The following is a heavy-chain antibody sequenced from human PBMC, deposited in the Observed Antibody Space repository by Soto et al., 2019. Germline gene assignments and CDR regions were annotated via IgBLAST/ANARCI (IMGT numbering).Heavy chain of an antibody. CDR1: GFTVSSNY. J-gene: IGHJ4*02. V-gene: IGHV3-66*01. D-gene: IGHD5-12*01. CDR2: IYSGGST. Sequence: GGSLRLSCAASGFTVSSNYMSWVRQAPGKGLEWVSVIYSGGSTYYADSVKGRFTISRDNSKNSLYLQMNSLRAEDTAVYYCARDGYSGYDIGYWGQGTLVTVSS. CDR3: ARDGYSGYDIGY.